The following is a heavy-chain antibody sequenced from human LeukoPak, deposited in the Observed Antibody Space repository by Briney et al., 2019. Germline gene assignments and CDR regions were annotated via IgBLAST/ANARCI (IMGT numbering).Heavy chain of an antibody. J-gene: IGHJ2*01. CDR2: ISHTGNT. V-gene: IGHV4-34*01. CDR3: ARHQFDL. Sequence: SETLSLTCAVSDVSFTNYYWTWIRQSPGKGLEWLGEISHTGNTHYNPSLKSRVTVSVDTSKNQFSLKLSSVTAADTAVYYCARHQFDLWGRGTLVTVSS. CDR1: DVSFTNYY.